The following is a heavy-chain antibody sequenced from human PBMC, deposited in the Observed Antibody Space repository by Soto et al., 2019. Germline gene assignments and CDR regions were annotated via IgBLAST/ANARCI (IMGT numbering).Heavy chain of an antibody. Sequence: QVQLVESGGGVVQPGRSLRLSCAASGLTFSSYGMHWVRQAPGKGLEWVAVIWYDGSNKYCADSVKGRFTISRDNSKNPLYLQMNSLRAEDTAVYYCARDKEARLVPADAFDIWGQGTMVTVSS. CDR1: GLTFSSYG. CDR3: ARDKEARLVPADAFDI. V-gene: IGHV3-33*01. J-gene: IGHJ3*02. CDR2: IWYDGSNK. D-gene: IGHD2-2*01.